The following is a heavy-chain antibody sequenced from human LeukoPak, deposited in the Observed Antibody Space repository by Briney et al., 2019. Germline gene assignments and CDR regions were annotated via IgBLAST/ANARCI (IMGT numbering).Heavy chain of an antibody. CDR2: IIPILGIA. Sequence: WASVKVSCKASGYTFTSYGISWVRQAPGQGLEWMGRIIPILGIANYAQKFQGRVTITADKSTSTAYMELSSLRSEDTAVYYCARDQVVVVPAAIRMGSYYGMDVWGQGTTVTVSS. CDR1: GYTFTSYG. J-gene: IGHJ6*02. CDR3: ARDQVVVVPAAIRMGSYYGMDV. V-gene: IGHV1-69*04. D-gene: IGHD2-2*01.